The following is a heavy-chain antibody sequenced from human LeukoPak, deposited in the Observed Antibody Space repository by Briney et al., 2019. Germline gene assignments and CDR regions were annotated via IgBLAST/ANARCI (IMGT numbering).Heavy chain of an antibody. CDR3: ARDPEYSSPFDY. J-gene: IGHJ4*02. CDR2: IYHSGST. CDR1: GYSISSGYY. V-gene: IGHV4-38-2*02. D-gene: IGHD6-6*01. Sequence: SETLSLTCTVSGYSISSGYYWGWIRQPPGKGLEWIGSIYHSGSTYYHPSLKSRVTISVDTSKNQFSLKLSSVTAADTAVYYCARDPEYSSPFDYWGQGTLVTVSS.